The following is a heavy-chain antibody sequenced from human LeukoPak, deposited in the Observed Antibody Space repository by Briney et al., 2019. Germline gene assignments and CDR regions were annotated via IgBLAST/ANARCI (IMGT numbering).Heavy chain of an antibody. CDR3: ARDGRVWGSFQFDP. V-gene: IGHV4-59*01. D-gene: IGHD3-16*01. CDR2: IYYSGST. CDR1: GGSISSYY. J-gene: IGHJ5*02. Sequence: SETLSLTCTVSGGSISSYYWSWIRQPPGKGLEWIGYIYYSGSTNYNPPLKSRVTISVDTSKNQFSLKLSSVTAADTAVYYCARDGRVWGSFQFDPWGQGTLVTVSS.